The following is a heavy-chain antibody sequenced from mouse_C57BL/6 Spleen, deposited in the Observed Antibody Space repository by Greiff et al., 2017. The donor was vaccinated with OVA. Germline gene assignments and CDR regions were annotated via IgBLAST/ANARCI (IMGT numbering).Heavy chain of an antibody. CDR3: TIYYGYDGNYFDY. J-gene: IGHJ2*01. CDR1: GFNIKDDY. CDR2: IDPENGDT. V-gene: IGHV14-4*01. D-gene: IGHD2-2*01. Sequence: VQLQQSGAELVRPGASVKLSCTASGFNIKDDYMHWVKQRPEQGLEWIGWIDPENGDTEYASKFQGKGTITADTSSNTAYLQLSSLTSEDTAVYYCTIYYGYDGNYFDYWGQGTILTVSS.